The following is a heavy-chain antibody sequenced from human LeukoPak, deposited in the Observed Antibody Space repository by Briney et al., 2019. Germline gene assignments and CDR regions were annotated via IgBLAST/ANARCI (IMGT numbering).Heavy chain of an antibody. Sequence: GGSLRLSCAGSGFTFDNLDMNWVRQAPGKGLEWVSSISDSGGSTYYADSVKGRFTISIDNSKNTLYLQMTNLRAADTAVYYCAKYLCRAVAAERFDHWDQGSLVTVSS. D-gene: IGHD6-19*01. J-gene: IGHJ4*02. CDR1: GFTFDNLD. V-gene: IGHV3-23*01. CDR2: ISDSGGST. CDR3: AKYLCRAVAAERFDH.